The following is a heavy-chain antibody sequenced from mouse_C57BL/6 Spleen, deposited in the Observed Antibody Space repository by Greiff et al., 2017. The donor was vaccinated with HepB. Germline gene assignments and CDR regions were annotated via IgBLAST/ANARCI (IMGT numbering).Heavy chain of an antibody. CDR2: IDPSDSYT. CDR3: ARAYDYALDY. J-gene: IGHJ2*01. Sequence: QVQLQQPGAELVMPVASVKLSCKASGYTFTSYWMHWVKQRPGQGLEWIGEIDPSDSYTNYNQKFKGKSTLTVDKSSSTAYMQLSSLTSEDSAVYYCARAYDYALDYWGQGTTLTVSS. D-gene: IGHD2-4*01. V-gene: IGHV1-69*01. CDR1: GYTFTSYW.